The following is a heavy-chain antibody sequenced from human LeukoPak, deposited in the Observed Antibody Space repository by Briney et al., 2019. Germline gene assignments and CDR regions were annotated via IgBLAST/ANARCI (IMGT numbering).Heavy chain of an antibody. Sequence: GGSLRLSCAASGFTFSSYAMHWVRQAPGKGLEWVAVISYDGSNKYYADSVKGRFTISRDNSKNTLYLQMNSLRAEDTAVYYCARDNLYNWNDVRYYYYYGMDVWGQGTTATVSS. CDR1: GFTFSSYA. J-gene: IGHJ6*02. CDR3: ARDNLYNWNDVRYYYYYGMDV. CDR2: ISYDGSNK. D-gene: IGHD1-1*01. V-gene: IGHV3-30-3*01.